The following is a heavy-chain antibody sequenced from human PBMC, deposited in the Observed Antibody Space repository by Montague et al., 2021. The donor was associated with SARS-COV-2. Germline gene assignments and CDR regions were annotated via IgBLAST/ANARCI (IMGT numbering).Heavy chain of an antibody. Sequence: SETLSLTCTVSNASFDNYYWSWVRQSPGKGLEYIGYIHYSGRTNYNPSLRSRVTISIDTSKNQFSLKLMSVTAAETAIYFCARMIVPYYWYFDLWGRGTLVTVSS. D-gene: IGHD2-21*01. CDR1: NASFDNYY. CDR2: IHYSGRT. CDR3: ARMIVPYYWYFDL. J-gene: IGHJ2*01. V-gene: IGHV4-59*01.